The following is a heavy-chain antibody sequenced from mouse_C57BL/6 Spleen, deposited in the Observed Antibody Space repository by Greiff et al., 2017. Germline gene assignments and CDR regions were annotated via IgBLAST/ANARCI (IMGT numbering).Heavy chain of an antibody. CDR2: IYIGNGYT. CDR1: GYTFTSYG. Sequence: EVQGVESGAELVRPGSSVKMSCKTSGYTFTSYGINWVKQRPGQGLEWIGYIYIGNGYTEYNEKFKGKATLTSDTSSSTAYMQLSSLTSEDSAIYFCARSPYYYGSSYDWYFDVWGTGTTVTVSS. V-gene: IGHV1-58*01. J-gene: IGHJ1*03. D-gene: IGHD1-1*01. CDR3: ARSPYYYGSSYDWYFDV.